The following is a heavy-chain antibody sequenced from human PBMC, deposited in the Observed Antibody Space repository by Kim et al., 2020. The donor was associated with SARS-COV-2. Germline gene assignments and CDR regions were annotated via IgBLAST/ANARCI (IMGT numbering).Heavy chain of an antibody. V-gene: IGHV4-34*01. D-gene: IGHD6-6*01. Sequence: SETLSLTCAVYGGSFSGYYWSWIRQPPGKGLEWIGEINHSGSTNYNPSLKSRVTISVDTSKNQFSLKLSSVTAADTAVYYCARGRKLIAAHYYYYYGMDVWGQGTTVTVSS. CDR3: ARGRKLIAAHYYYYYGMDV. CDR1: GGSFSGYY. CDR2: INHSGST. J-gene: IGHJ6*02.